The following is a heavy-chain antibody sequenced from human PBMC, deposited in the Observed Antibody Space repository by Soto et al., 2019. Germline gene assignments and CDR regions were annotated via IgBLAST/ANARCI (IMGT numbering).Heavy chain of an antibody. V-gene: IGHV3-23*01. CDR1: AFTFTNYA. Sequence: GGSLRLSCAASAFTFTNYAMSWVRQAPGKGLEWVSAISGSGGSTYYADSVKGRFTISRDNSKNTLYLQMNSLRAEDTAVYYCANGEWLRTFDYWGQGTLVTVSS. CDR2: ISGSGGST. J-gene: IGHJ4*02. D-gene: IGHD5-12*01. CDR3: ANGEWLRTFDY.